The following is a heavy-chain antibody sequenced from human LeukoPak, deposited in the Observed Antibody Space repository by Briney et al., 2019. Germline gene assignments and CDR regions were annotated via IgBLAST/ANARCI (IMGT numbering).Heavy chain of an antibody. CDR3: ARIPRWLRLYFDY. J-gene: IGHJ4*02. CDR2: IYYSGST. Sequence: SSETLSLTCTVPGGSISSSSYYWGWIRQPPGKGLEWIGSIYYSGSTYYNPSLKSRVTISVDTSKNQFSLKLSSVTAADTAVYYCARIPRWLRLYFDYWGQGTLVTVSS. V-gene: IGHV4-39*01. CDR1: GGSISSSSYY. D-gene: IGHD5-24*01.